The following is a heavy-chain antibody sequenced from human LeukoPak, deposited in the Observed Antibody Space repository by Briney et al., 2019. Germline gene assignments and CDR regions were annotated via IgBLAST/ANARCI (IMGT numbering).Heavy chain of an antibody. J-gene: IGHJ4*02. Sequence: GGSLRLSCAASGFTFSSYAMHWVRQAPGQRLEWVAVISYDGSNKYYADSVKGRFTISRDNSKNTLYLQMNSLRAEDTAVYYCARDPLPGYDSYAYYFDYWGQGTLVTVSS. CDR2: ISYDGSNK. CDR3: ARDPLPGYDSYAYYFDY. CDR1: GFTFSSYA. V-gene: IGHV3-30*04. D-gene: IGHD3-16*01.